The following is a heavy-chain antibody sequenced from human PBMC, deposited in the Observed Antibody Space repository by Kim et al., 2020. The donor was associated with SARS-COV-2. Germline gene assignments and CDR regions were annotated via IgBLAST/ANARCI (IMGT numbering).Heavy chain of an antibody. D-gene: IGHD3-22*01. CDR1: GFTFSSYW. V-gene: IGHV3-7*01. CDR2: IKQDGSEK. J-gene: IGHJ5*02. CDR3: AREHYYYDSSGTFP. Sequence: GGSLRLSCAASGFTFSSYWMSWVRQAPGKGLEWVANIKQDGSEKYYVDSVKGRFTISRDNAKNSLYLQMNSLRAEDTAVYYCAREHYYYDSSGTFPWGQGTLVTVSS.